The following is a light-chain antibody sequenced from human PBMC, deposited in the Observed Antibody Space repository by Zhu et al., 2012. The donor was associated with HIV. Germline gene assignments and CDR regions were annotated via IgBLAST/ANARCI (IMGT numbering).Light chain of an antibody. CDR2: DAS. J-gene: IGKJ4*01. Sequence: IVLTQSPATLSLSPGERATVSCRASRSVSSFLAWYQQKPGQAPRLLIYDASKRAAGIPPRFSGSGSGTDFTLTISSLEPEDFALYYCQQRSNWPLTFGGGTKVRSN. V-gene: IGKV3-11*01. CDR1: RSVSSF. CDR3: QQRSNWPLT.